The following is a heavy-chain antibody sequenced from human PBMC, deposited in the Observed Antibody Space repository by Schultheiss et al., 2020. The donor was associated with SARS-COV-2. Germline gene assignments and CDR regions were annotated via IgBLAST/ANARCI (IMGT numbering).Heavy chain of an antibody. J-gene: IGHJ5*02. CDR1: GFTFSSSW. Sequence: GGSLRLSCAASGFTFSSSWMHWVCQAPGKGLEWVAVIWYDGSNKYYADSVKGRFTISRDNSKNTLYLQMNSLRAEDTAVYYCARDRGRITMIVVPFDPWGQGTLVTVSS. CDR2: IWYDGSNK. V-gene: IGHV3-33*08. CDR3: ARDRGRITMIVVPFDP. D-gene: IGHD3-22*01.